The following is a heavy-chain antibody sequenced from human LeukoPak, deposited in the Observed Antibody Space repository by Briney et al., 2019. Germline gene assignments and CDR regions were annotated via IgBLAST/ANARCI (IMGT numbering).Heavy chain of an antibody. Sequence: QPGGSLRLSCAASAFTFSTYGMHWVRQAPGKGLQWVAVISYDANNKYYADSVKGRFTISRDNSKRTLYLQMNSLRAEDTAVYFCAKDRHPARTDGYYFDYWGQGTLVTVSS. V-gene: IGHV3-30*18. CDR3: AKDRHPARTDGYYFDY. D-gene: IGHD1-14*01. CDR1: AFTFSTYG. J-gene: IGHJ4*02. CDR2: ISYDANNK.